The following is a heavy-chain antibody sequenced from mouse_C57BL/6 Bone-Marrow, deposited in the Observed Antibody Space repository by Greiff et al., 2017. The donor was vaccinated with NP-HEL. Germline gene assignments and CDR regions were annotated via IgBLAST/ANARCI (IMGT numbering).Heavy chain of an antibody. CDR3: TRGITTVVPYWYFDV. CDR1: GYTFTSYW. Sequence: EVQLQQSGTVLARPGASVKMSCKTSGYTFTSYWMHWVKQRPGQGLEWIGAIYPGNSDTSYNQKFKGKAKLTAVTSASTAYMELSSLTNEDSAVYYCTRGITTVVPYWYFDVWGTGTTVTVSS. J-gene: IGHJ1*03. D-gene: IGHD1-1*01. V-gene: IGHV1-5*01. CDR2: IYPGNSDT.